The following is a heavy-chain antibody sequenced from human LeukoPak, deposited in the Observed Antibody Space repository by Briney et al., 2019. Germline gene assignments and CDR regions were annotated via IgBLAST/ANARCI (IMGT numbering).Heavy chain of an antibody. V-gene: IGHV4-39*01. D-gene: IGHD6-6*01. CDR2: IYYTGNT. Sequence: PSETLSLTCTVSGGSISSSSYYWGWIRQPPGKGLEWIGTIYYTGNTYYNPSLKSRVTVSVHTSKNQFSLKLTSVTAADTAVYYCARRVARSSSGFDYWGQGTLVTVSS. CDR1: GGSISSSSYY. J-gene: IGHJ4*02. CDR3: ARRVARSSSGFDY.